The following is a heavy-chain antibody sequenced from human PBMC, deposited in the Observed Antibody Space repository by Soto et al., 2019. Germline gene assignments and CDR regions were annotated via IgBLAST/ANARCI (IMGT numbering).Heavy chain of an antibody. V-gene: IGHV3-49*03. J-gene: IGHJ4*02. CDR3: ARDHFYDILTGYLYYFDY. Sequence: GGSLRLSCRASGFTFSDYAMSWFRQAPGKGLEWVGFIRSKAYGGTTEYAASVKGRFTISRDDSIRIAYLQMNSLKTEDTAVYYCARDHFYDILTGYLYYFDYWGQGTLVTVSS. CDR1: GFTFSDYA. CDR2: IRSKAYGGTT. D-gene: IGHD3-9*01.